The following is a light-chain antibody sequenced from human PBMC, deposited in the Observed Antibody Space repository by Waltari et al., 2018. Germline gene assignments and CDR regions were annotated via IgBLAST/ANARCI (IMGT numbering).Light chain of an antibody. Sequence: LVVIIPPSASASPGASLQPPCPQSTAHRILVFAWTQQQPGKGPRYLMTLNTDGGHTKGDGIPDRFSGSTSGAERYLTIASLQSEDEADYFCQTWGTGIVVFGGGTKLTVL. V-gene: IGLV4-69*01. CDR3: QTWGTGIVV. CDR1: TAHRILV. CDR2: LNTDGGH. J-gene: IGLJ2*01.